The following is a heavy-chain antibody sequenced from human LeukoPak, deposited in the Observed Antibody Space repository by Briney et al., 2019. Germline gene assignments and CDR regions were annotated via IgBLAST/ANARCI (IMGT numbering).Heavy chain of an antibody. CDR3: ARVGHYGWDNNWFDP. D-gene: IGHD3-10*01. Sequence: PSETLSLTCTVHGGSISSYYWSWIRQPPGKGLEWIGYIYYSGSTNYNPSLKSRVTISVDTSKNQFSLKLSSVTAADTAVYYCARVGHYGWDNNWFDPWGQGTLVTVSS. CDR2: IYYSGST. V-gene: IGHV4-59*01. J-gene: IGHJ5*02. CDR1: GGSISSYY.